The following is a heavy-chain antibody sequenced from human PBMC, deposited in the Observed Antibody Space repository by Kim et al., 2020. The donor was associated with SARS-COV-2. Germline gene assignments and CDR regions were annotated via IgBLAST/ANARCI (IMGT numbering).Heavy chain of an antibody. J-gene: IGHJ6*02. CDR3: ARFSEELGNAMDV. D-gene: IGHD1-26*01. V-gene: IGHV5-51*01. Sequence: GESLKISCKTSGYSFSIYWIAWVRQMPGKGLEWMGIMFPGDSDTIYSPSFEGQVTISVDKSITTAYLQWSSLKASDTATYYCARFSEELGNAMDVWGHGTTVIVSS. CDR1: GYSFSIYW. CDR2: MFPGDSDT.